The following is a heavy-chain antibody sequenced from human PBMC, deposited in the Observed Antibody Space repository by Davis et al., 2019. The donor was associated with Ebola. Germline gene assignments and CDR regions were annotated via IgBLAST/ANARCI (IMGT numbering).Heavy chain of an antibody. V-gene: IGHV1-18*01. CDR1: GYTFTSYG. Sequence: ASVTVSCKASGYTFTSYGTSWVRQAPGQGLEWLGWISAYNGNTNYAQKLQGRVTMTTDTSTSTAYMELRSLRSDETAVYYCARGYCSGGSCYSGDYWGQGTLVTDSS. D-gene: IGHD2-15*01. CDR2: ISAYNGNT. J-gene: IGHJ4*02. CDR3: ARGYCSGGSCYSGDY.